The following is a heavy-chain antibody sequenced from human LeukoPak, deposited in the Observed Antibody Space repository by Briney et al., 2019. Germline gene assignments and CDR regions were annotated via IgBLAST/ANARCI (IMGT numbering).Heavy chain of an antibody. CDR3: AKDQQAITMPTGRGFDY. Sequence: GRSLRLSCAASGFTFSSYAMHWVRQAPGKGLEWVAVISYDGSNKYYADSVKGRFTISRDNSKNTLYLQMNSLRAEDTAVYYCAKDQQAITMPTGRGFDYWGQGTLVTVSS. CDR2: ISYDGSNK. D-gene: IGHD3-10*01. CDR1: GFTFSSYA. J-gene: IGHJ4*02. V-gene: IGHV3-30-3*01.